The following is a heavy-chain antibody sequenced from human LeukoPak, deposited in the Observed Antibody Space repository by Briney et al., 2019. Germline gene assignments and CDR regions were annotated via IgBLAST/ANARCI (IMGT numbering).Heavy chain of an antibody. J-gene: IGHJ4*02. Sequence: SETLSLTCTVSGGSVSSHYWNWIRQPAGKGLEWIGRIYNSGTTNYNPSLESRVTISMDRSKNQFSLKLTSVTAADTAVYYCANSISMDFEYWGQGTLVTVSS. D-gene: IGHD2/OR15-2a*01. CDR2: IYNSGTT. V-gene: IGHV4-4*07. CDR3: ANSISMDFEY. CDR1: GGSVSSHY.